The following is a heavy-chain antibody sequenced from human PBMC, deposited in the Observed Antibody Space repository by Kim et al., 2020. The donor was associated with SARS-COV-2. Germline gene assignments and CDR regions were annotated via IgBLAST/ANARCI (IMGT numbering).Heavy chain of an antibody. V-gene: IGHV3-48*04. J-gene: IGHJ5*02. CDR3: ARSSGIVVAAAIGHKYNWFGP. CDR2: ISSSSSTI. D-gene: IGHD2-2*01. CDR1: GFTFSSYS. Sequence: GGSLRLSCAASGFTFSSYSMNWVRQAPGKGLEWVSYISSSSSTIYYADSVKGRFTISRDNAKNSLYLQMNSLRAEDTAVYYCARSSGIVVAAAIGHKYNWFGPWGQGTLVTVSS.